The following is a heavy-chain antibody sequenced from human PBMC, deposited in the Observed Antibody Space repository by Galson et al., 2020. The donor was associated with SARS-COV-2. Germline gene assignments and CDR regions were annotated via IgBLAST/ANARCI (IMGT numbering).Heavy chain of an antibody. J-gene: IGHJ3*02. V-gene: IGHV4-30-2*01. CDR1: GGSISSGGYS. D-gene: IGHD3-9*01. CDR2: IYHSGST. CDR3: ARAWSGYDILTGYLNDAFDI. Sequence: SQTLSLTCAVSGGSISSGGYSWSWIRQPPGKGLEWIGYIYHSGSTYYNPSLKSRVTISVDRSKNQFSLKLSSVTAADTAVYYCARAWSGYDILTGYLNDAFDIWGQGTMVTVSS.